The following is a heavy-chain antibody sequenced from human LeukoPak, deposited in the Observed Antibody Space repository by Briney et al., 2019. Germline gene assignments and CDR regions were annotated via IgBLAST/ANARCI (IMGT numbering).Heavy chain of an antibody. CDR2: IDPSDSYT. CDR1: GYSFTSYW. D-gene: IGHD6-13*01. Sequence: GESLKISCKGSGYSFTSYWISWVCQMPGKGLEWMGRIDPSDSYTNNSPSFQGHVTISADKSISTAYLQWSSLKASDTAMYYCARGGYSSSWYRFDYWGQGTLVTVSS. CDR3: ARGGYSSSWYRFDY. V-gene: IGHV5-10-1*01. J-gene: IGHJ4*02.